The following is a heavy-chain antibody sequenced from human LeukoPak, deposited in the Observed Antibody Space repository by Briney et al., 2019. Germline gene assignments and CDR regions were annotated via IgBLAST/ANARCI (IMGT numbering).Heavy chain of an antibody. CDR2: ISGSGGST. CDR3: AKTGVGAITYYYYGMDV. J-gene: IGHJ6*02. CDR1: GFTFSSYA. Sequence: GGSLRLSCAASGFTFSSYAMSWVRQAPGKGLEWVSAISGSGGSTYYADSVKDRFTISRDNSKNTLYLQMNSLRAEDTAVYYCAKTGVGAITYYYYGMDVWGQGTTVTVSS. V-gene: IGHV3-23*01. D-gene: IGHD3-10*01.